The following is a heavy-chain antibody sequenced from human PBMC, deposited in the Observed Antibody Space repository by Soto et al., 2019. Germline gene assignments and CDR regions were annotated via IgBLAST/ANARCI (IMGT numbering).Heavy chain of an antibody. D-gene: IGHD3-3*01. CDR3: ARDRSLFWSGERYGMDV. V-gene: IGHV3-30-3*01. CDR2: ISYDGSNK. Sequence: GGSLRLSCAASGFTFSSYAMHWVRQAPGKGLEWVAVISYDGSNKYYADSVKGRFTISRDNSKNTLYLQMNSLRAEDTAVYYCARDRSLFWSGERYGMDVWGQGTTVTVSS. J-gene: IGHJ6*02. CDR1: GFTFSSYA.